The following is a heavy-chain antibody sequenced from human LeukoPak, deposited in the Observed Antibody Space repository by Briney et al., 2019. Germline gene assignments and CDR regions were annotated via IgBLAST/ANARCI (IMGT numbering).Heavy chain of an antibody. Sequence: GGSLRLSCAASGFTFSNAWMSWVRQAPGKGLEWVGRIKSKTDGGTTDYAAPVKGRFTISRDDSKNTLYLQMNSLKTEDTAVYYCTTDSIFGVVIWWFDPWGQGTLVTVSS. J-gene: IGHJ5*02. CDR2: IKSKTDGGTT. CDR3: TTDSIFGVVIWWFDP. D-gene: IGHD3-3*01. CDR1: GFTFSNAW. V-gene: IGHV3-15*01.